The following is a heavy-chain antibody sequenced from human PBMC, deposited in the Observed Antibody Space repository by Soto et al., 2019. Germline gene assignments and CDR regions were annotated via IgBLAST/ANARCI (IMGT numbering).Heavy chain of an antibody. D-gene: IGHD3-22*01. CDR3: ARSLITMIVVVPDAFDI. Sequence: ASVKVSCKASGYTFTSYGISWVRQAPGQGLEWMGWISAHNGNTNYAQKLQGRVTMTTDTSTSTAYVELRSLRSDDTAVYYCARSLITMIVVVPDAFDIWGQGTMVTVSS. V-gene: IGHV1-18*01. CDR1: GYTFTSYG. J-gene: IGHJ3*02. CDR2: ISAHNGNT.